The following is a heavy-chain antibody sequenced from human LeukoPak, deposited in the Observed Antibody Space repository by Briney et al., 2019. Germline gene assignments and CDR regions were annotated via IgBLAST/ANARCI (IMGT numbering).Heavy chain of an antibody. CDR2: ISWNSGSI. V-gene: IGHV3-9*03. J-gene: IGHJ3*02. CDR3: AKSRQSLVVTSSDAFDI. D-gene: IGHD3-22*01. Sequence: PGGSLRLSCAASGFTFDDYAMHWVRQAPGKGLEWVSGISWNSGSIGYADSVKGRFTISRDNAKNSLYLQMNSLRAEDMALYYCAKSRQSLVVTSSDAFDIWGQGTMVTVSS. CDR1: GFTFDDYA.